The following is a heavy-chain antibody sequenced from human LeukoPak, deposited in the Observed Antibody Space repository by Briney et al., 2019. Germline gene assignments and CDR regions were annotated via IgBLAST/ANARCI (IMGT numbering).Heavy chain of an antibody. CDR1: GGTFSSYA. CDR3: ARTPYYYYYYMDV. CDR2: IIPIFGTA. Sequence: SVKVSWKASGGTFSSYAISWVRQAPGQGLEWMGRIIPIFGTANYAQKFQGRVTITTDESTSTAYMELSSLRSEDTAVYYCARTPYYYYYYMDVWGKGTTVTVSS. V-gene: IGHV1-69*05. J-gene: IGHJ6*03.